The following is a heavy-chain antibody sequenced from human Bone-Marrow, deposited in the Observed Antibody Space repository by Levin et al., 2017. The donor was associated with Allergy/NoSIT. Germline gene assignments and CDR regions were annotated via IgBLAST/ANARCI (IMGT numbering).Heavy chain of an antibody. V-gene: IGHV4-34*01. Sequence: PGGSLRLSCAVYGGSFSGYYWSWIRQPPGKGLEWIGEINHSGSTNYNPSLKSRVTISVDTSKNQFSLKLSSVTAADTAVYYCARGRIAAAGRRLPFDYWGQGTLVTVSS. CDR2: INHSGST. J-gene: IGHJ4*02. D-gene: IGHD6-13*01. CDR3: ARGRIAAAGRRLPFDY. CDR1: GGSFSGYY.